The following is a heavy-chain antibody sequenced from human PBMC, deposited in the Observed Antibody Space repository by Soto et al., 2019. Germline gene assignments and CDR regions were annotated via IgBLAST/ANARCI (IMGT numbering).Heavy chain of an antibody. Sequence: PGGSLRLSCAASGFSFSSYGMQWVRQAPGKGLEWVSLISHDGSNKYYADSVKGRFTISRDNSKNMLYLQMSSLRAEDTAVYYCAGGYYFGDYWGQGTLVTAPQ. CDR2: ISHDGSNK. CDR1: GFSFSSYG. V-gene: IGHV3-30*03. J-gene: IGHJ4*02. CDR3: AGGYYFGDY. D-gene: IGHD3-3*01.